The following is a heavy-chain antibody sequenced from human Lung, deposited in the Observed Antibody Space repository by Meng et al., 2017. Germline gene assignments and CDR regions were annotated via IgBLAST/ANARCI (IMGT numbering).Heavy chain of an antibody. V-gene: IGHV3-21*01. CDR3: ARGSYQPLLLSALDY. J-gene: IGHJ4*02. CDR2: ISNTGKYI. Sequence: EVQLVESGGGRVKQGGSLRVSCAASEFTFRDYSMNWVRQAPGKGLEWVSFISNTGKYIYYADSVKGRFTISRDNAKNSLYLQINSLRAEDTAVYYCARGSYQPLLLSALDYWGQGTLVTVSS. D-gene: IGHD2-15*01. CDR1: EFTFRDYS.